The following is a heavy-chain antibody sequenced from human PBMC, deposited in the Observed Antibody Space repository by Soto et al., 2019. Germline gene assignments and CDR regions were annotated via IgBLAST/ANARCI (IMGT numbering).Heavy chain of an antibody. J-gene: IGHJ4*02. CDR2: ISGSGGST. CDR3: AKRVGAMVRGGEGD. D-gene: IGHD3-10*01. V-gene: IGHV3-23*01. Sequence: EVQLLESGGGLVQPGGSLRLSCAASGFTFSSYAMSWVRQAPGKGLEWVSAISGSGGSTYYADSLKGRFTISRDNSKNTLYLQMNSLRAEDTTVYYCAKRVGAMVRGGEGDWGQGTLVTVSS. CDR1: GFTFSSYA.